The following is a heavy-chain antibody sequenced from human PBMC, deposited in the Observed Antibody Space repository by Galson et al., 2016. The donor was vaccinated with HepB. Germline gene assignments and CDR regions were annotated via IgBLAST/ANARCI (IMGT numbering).Heavy chain of an antibody. Sequence: SVKVSCKASGYSFLSYDVTWVRQATGQGLEWMGWMTPNSGSTDYGQKFQGRVTMTANTSTQTDYMELNSLTIEDTGVYSCANGSTGTLWNNWFDPWGQGTLVTVSS. CDR1: GYSFLSYD. J-gene: IGHJ5*02. CDR3: ANGSTGTLWNNWFDP. CDR2: MTPNSGST. V-gene: IGHV1-8*01. D-gene: IGHD1-7*01.